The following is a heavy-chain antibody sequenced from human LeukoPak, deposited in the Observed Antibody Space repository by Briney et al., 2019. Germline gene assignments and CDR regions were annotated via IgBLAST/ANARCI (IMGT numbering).Heavy chain of an antibody. V-gene: IGHV3-7*05. D-gene: IGHD6-19*01. CDR2: IKEDGGDK. CDR3: ATWSSGWQFDS. CDR1: GFTFSNYV. J-gene: IGHJ4*02. Sequence: GGSLRLSCAASGFTFSNYVMSWVRQAPGKGLQWVAHIKEDGGDKYYVDSVKGRFTISRDNGKTSVYLQMNSLRAEDTAVYYCATWSSGWQFDSWGQGTLVSVSS.